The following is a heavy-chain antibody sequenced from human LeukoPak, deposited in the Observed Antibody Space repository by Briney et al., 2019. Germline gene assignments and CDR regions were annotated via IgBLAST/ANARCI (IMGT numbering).Heavy chain of an antibody. CDR1: GGSISSYY. J-gene: IGHJ3*02. Sequence: SETLSLTCTVSGGSISSYYWSWIRQPPGKGLEWIGYIYYSGSTNYNPSLKSRVTISVDTSKNQFSLKLSSVTAADTAVYYCARERPCPQLGLRGAFDIWGQGTMVTVSS. CDR3: ARERPCPQLGLRGAFDI. D-gene: IGHD2-21*01. V-gene: IGHV4-59*01. CDR2: IYYSGST.